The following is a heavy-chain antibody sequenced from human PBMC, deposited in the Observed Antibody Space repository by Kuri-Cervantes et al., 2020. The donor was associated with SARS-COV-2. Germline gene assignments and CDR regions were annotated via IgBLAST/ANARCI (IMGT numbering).Heavy chain of an antibody. D-gene: IGHD2/OR15-2a*01. V-gene: IGHV4-30-2*01. CDR3: ARSGFLAADAMDV. Sequence: LRLSCAVTGGSISIGRYSWNWIRQPPGKGLEWVGYIDQSGGTYYNPSLNSRGSISVDTSRTQFSLKVTSVTAADTAVYYCARSGFLAADAMDVWGQGTTVTVSS. J-gene: IGHJ6*02. CDR2: IDQSGGT. CDR1: GGSISIGRYS.